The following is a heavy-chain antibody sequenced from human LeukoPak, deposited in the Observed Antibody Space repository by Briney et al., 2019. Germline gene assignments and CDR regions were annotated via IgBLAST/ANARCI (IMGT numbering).Heavy chain of an antibody. Sequence: PSETLSLTCTVSGGSISSYYWSWIRQPPGKGLEWIGYIYYSGSTNYNPSLKSRVTISVDTSKNQFSLKLSSVTAADTAVYYCARHGSFHRANWFDPWGQGTLVTVSS. CDR3: ARHGSFHRANWFDP. J-gene: IGHJ5*02. CDR1: GGSISSYY. D-gene: IGHD1-14*01. CDR2: IYYSGST. V-gene: IGHV4-59*08.